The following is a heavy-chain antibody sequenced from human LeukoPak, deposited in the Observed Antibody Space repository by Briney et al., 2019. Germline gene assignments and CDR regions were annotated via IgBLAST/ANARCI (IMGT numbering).Heavy chain of an antibody. CDR3: ARWGNSGYASGYFDY. Sequence: SETLSLTCTVSGDSISSGGNYWSWLRQHPGKGLVWIGYIYYSGSTYYNPSLKSRLTISVDTSNNQFSLKLSSVTAADTAVYYCARWGNSGYASGYFDYWGQGTLVTVSS. J-gene: IGHJ4*02. CDR1: GDSISSGGNY. D-gene: IGHD5-12*01. V-gene: IGHV4-31*03. CDR2: IYYSGST.